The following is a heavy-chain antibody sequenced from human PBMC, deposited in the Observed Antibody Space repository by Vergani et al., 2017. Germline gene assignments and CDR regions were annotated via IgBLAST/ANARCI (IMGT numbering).Heavy chain of an antibody. CDR1: GGSISSHY. Sequence: QVQLQESGPGLVKPSETLSLTCTVSGGSISSHYWSWVRQPPGKGLEWIGYIFYTGSTTYNPSLKSRFTISVDTSKNQFSLKLSSVTAADTAVYYCARVLNGSGSYHYYYYYYMDVWGKGTTVTVSS. CDR3: ARVLNGSGSYHYYYYYYMDV. CDR2: IFYTGST. D-gene: IGHD3-10*01. V-gene: IGHV4-59*11. J-gene: IGHJ6*03.